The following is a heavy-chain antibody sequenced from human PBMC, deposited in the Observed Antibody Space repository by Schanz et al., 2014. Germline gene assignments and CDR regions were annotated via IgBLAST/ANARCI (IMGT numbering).Heavy chain of an antibody. CDR3: ARDAVALVPEYCMDV. V-gene: IGHV3-23*01. J-gene: IGHJ6*03. Sequence: EVQLLESGGGLVQPGGSLRLSCAASGFTFSSYAMTWVRQAPGKGLDWVSAISGSGSSTYYADSVKGRFTISRDNSKNTLYLQMNNLRAEDTAVYFCARDAVALVPEYCMDVWGKGTPXTVSS. CDR1: GFTFSSYA. CDR2: ISGSGSST. D-gene: IGHD2-15*01.